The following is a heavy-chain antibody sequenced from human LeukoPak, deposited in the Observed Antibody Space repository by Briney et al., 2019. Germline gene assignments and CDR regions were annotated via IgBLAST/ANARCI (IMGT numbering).Heavy chain of an antibody. Sequence: PGGSLRLSCAATGFTFSSYHMHWVRQAPGKGLEWVSCISSSNTSIYYADSVKGRFTISRGNAENSLFLQMNNLRAEDTAVYYCAKKQDYGDNHWYFDLWGRGTLITVSS. CDR1: GFTFSSYH. V-gene: IGHV3-48*01. CDR3: AKKQDYGDNHWYFDL. J-gene: IGHJ2*01. CDR2: ISSSNTSI. D-gene: IGHD4-17*01.